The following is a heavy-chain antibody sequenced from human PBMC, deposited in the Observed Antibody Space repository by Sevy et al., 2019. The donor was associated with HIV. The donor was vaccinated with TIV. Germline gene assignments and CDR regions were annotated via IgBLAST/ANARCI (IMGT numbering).Heavy chain of an antibody. J-gene: IGHJ3*01. CDR3: AKGLGMVQGALLSEDL. D-gene: IGHD3-10*01. Sequence: GGSLRLSCAASGFTFRSYGMHWVRQAPGKGLEWVAFIRYDGTTKYYADSEKGRFTISRDNSKNTLYLQMNSLRPEDTSVYYCAKGLGMVQGALLSEDLWGQGTMVTVSS. CDR2: IRYDGTTK. CDR1: GFTFRSYG. V-gene: IGHV3-30*02.